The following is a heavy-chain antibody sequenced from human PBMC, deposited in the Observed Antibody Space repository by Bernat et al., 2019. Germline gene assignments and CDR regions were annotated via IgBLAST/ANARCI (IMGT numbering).Heavy chain of an antibody. CDR2: ISYDGSNK. J-gene: IGHJ4*02. CDR1: GFTFSSYA. D-gene: IGHD1-26*01. CDR3: ARRRDLVGATHLDY. Sequence: QVQLVESGGGVVQPGRSLRLSCAASGFTFSSYAMHWVRQAPGKGLEWVAVISYDGSNKYYADSVKGRFTISRDNSKNTLYLQMNSLRAEDTAVYYCARRRDLVGATHLDYWGQGTLVTVSS. V-gene: IGHV3-30-3*01.